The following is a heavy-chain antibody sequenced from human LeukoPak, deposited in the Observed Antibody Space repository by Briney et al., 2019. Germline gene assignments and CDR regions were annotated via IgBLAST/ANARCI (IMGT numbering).Heavy chain of an antibody. D-gene: IGHD1-26*01. CDR3: ATGRTKWDLLNY. Sequence: GASVKVSRKVSGYSLTELSLHWVRQAPGKGLEWMGGLDPADGEMIYTQMFQGRITMTEDSSTDTAYMEMSSLRSDDTAVYYCATGRTKWDLLNYWGQGTLVTVSS. CDR2: LDPADGEM. CDR1: GYSLTELS. V-gene: IGHV1-24*01. J-gene: IGHJ4*02.